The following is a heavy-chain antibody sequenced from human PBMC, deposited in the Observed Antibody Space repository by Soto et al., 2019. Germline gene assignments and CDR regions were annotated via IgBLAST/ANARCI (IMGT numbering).Heavy chain of an antibody. Sequence: SVKVSCKASGGTFSSYAISWVRQAPGQGLEWMGGIIPIFGTANYAQKFQGRVTITADESTSTAYMELSSLRSEDTAVYYCARDRRAQGDTYHYYGMDVWGQGTTVTVSS. CDR3: ARDRRAQGDTYHYYGMDV. CDR1: GGTFSSYA. D-gene: IGHD3-16*01. J-gene: IGHJ6*02. V-gene: IGHV1-69*13. CDR2: IIPIFGTA.